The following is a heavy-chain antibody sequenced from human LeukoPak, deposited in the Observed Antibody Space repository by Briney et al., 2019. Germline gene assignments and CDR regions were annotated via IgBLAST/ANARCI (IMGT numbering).Heavy chain of an antibody. CDR2: ISSSSSTI. V-gene: IGHV3-48*01. Sequence: GGSLRLSCAASGFTFSSYSMNWVRQAPGKGLEWVSYISSSSSTIYYADSVKGRFTISRDNAKNSLYLQMNSLRVEDTAVYYCARDGRFRSSWLPWYFDLWGRGTLVTVSS. D-gene: IGHD6-13*01. CDR3: ARDGRFRSSWLPWYFDL. J-gene: IGHJ2*01. CDR1: GFTFSSYS.